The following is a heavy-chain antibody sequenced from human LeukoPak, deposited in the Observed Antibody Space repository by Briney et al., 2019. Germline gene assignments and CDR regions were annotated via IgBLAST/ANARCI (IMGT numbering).Heavy chain of an antibody. CDR1: GGSISSSSYY. D-gene: IGHD5-12*01. V-gene: IGHV4-39*07. CDR2: IYYSGST. J-gene: IGHJ4*02. Sequence: SETLSLTCTVSGGSISSSSYYWGWIRQPPGKGLEWIGSIYYSGSTYYNPSLKSRVTISVDTSKNQFSLKLSSVTAADTAVYYCATSRSGYDGALDYWGQGTLVTVSS. CDR3: ATSRSGYDGALDY.